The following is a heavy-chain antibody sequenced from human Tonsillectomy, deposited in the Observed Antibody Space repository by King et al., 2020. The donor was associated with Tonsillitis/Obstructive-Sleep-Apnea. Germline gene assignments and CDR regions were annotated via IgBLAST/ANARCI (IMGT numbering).Heavy chain of an antibody. CDR3: AKGGGPELFTLDF. D-gene: IGHD1-26*01. CDR1: GFTFTNYA. CDR2: IRGSGGTT. Sequence: VQLVESGGGLEQPGGSLRLSCAASGFTFTNYAMNWARQAPGKGLEWVSGIRGSGGTTYYADSVKGRFTISRDNSENTLYLQMNSLRAEDTAVYYCAKGGGPELFTLDFWGQGSLVTVSS. V-gene: IGHV3-23*04. J-gene: IGHJ4*02.